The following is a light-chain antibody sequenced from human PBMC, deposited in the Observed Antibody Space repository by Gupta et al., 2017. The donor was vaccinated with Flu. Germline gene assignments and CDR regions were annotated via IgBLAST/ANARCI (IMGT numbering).Light chain of an antibody. Sequence: SPALPQPPSVSVSPGQTARITCSGDALPKQYTYWYQQKAGQAPVLVIDKGMKRPAGIPERFSGSSSGTTVTVTLRGGKAEDEADYYWQAADSSVIFGGGTRLTVL. V-gene: IGLV3-25*02. CDR2: KGM. CDR3: QAADSSVI. J-gene: IGLJ2*01. CDR1: ALPKQY.